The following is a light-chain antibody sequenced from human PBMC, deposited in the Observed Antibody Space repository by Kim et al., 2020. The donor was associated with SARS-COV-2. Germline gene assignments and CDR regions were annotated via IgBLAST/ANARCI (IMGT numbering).Light chain of an antibody. V-gene: IGKV1-39*01. CDR2: DAT. Sequence: DIQMTQSPSSLSASVGDRVAITCRASQSIVTYLSWYQQKPGKAPNLLIYDATRLQSGVPSRFSGSGSGTDFTLTISGLQPEDFANYFCQQTLSSIPTFGGGTKVDIK. CDR3: QQTLSSIPT. J-gene: IGKJ4*01. CDR1: QSIVTY.